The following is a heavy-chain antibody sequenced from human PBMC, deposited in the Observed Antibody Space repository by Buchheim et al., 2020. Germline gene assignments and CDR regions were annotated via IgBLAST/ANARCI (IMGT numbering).Heavy chain of an antibody. V-gene: IGHV4-34*01. J-gene: IGHJ6*02. D-gene: IGHD3-16*01. CDR1: SGSFSGYY. CDR3: ARNFGKGGIIRLYFYAMDV. CDR2: INHSGST. Sequence: QVQLQQWGAGLLKPSEALSLTCAVYSGSFSGYYWSWIRQPPGKGLEWIGEINHSGSTNSNASLKSRATISVDTSKNQFSLKLSSVTAADTAVYYCARNFGKGGIIRLYFYAMDVWGPGT.